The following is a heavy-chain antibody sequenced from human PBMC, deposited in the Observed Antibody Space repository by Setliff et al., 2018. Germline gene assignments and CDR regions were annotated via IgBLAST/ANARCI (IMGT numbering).Heavy chain of an antibody. CDR2: IIPHFDAA. CDR3: ARDRDSSGYPYYFDY. Sequence: GASVKVSCKASGYTLTSYAINWVRQAPGQGLEWMGRIIPHFDAADYTQNLQGRVTITADKSASTAYMELRSLRSEDTAVYYCARDRDSSGYPYYFDYWGQGTLVTVSS. J-gene: IGHJ4*02. CDR1: GYTLTSYA. D-gene: IGHD3-22*01. V-gene: IGHV1-69*06.